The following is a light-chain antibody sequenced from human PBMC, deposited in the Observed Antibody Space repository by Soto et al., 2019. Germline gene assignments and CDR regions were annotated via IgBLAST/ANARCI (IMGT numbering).Light chain of an antibody. V-gene: IGKV1-5*03. CDR3: QHYKT. CDR1: QTISSW. CDR2: KAS. J-gene: IGKJ1*01. Sequence: DIQMTQSPSTLSGSVGDRVTITCRASQTISSWLAWYQQKPGKAPKLLIYKASTLKSGVPSRFSGSGSGTEFTLTISSLQPDDFATYYCQHYKTFDQGTKV.